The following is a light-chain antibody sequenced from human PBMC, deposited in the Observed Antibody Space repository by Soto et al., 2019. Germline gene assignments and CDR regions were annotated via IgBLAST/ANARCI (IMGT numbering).Light chain of an antibody. CDR1: SSNIAPNT. V-gene: IGLV1-44*01. CDR3: AAWDDSLNGYV. Sequence: QSVLTQPPSASGTPGQRVTISCSGSSSNIAPNTVNWYQHLPGAAPQLLIFANDRRPSGVPDRFSGSRSGTSASLAISGLQSEDEADNYCAAWDDSLNGYVFGTGTKLTVL. J-gene: IGLJ1*01. CDR2: AND.